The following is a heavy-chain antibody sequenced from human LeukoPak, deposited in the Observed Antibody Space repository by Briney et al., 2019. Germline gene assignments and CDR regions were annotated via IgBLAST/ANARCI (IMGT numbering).Heavy chain of an antibody. V-gene: IGHV3-74*01. CDR2: IEGDWSTT. CDR1: GFTFSYYW. D-gene: IGHD3-10*01. CDR3: ARVDYYGSGTYYDF. J-gene: IGHJ4*02. Sequence: GGSLRLSCAASGFTFSYYWKHWVRQAPGQGLVWVSRIEGDWSTTNYADSVKGRFTVSRDNAKNTLYLEMNSLRAEDTAVYYCARVDYYGSGTYYDFWGQGTLVTVSS.